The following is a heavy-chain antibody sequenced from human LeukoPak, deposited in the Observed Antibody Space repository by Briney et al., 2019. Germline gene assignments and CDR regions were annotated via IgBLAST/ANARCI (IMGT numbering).Heavy chain of an antibody. J-gene: IGHJ4*02. CDR1: GFTFSSYA. D-gene: IGHD3-22*01. Sequence: GGSLRLSCAASGFTFSSYAMHWVRQAPGQGLEWVAVISYDGSNKYYADSVKGRFTISRDNSKNTLYLQMNSLRAEDTAVYYCAREVADYYDSEGYWGQGTLVTVSS. V-gene: IGHV3-30-3*01. CDR3: AREVADYYDSEGY. CDR2: ISYDGSNK.